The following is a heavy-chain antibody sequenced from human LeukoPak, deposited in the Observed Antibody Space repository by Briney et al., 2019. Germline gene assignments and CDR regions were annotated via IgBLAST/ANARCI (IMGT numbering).Heavy chain of an antibody. CDR3: ARGRWSCSSTSCYTGADY. CDR2: ISAYNGST. J-gene: IGHJ4*02. CDR1: GYTFTSYG. V-gene: IGHV1-18*01. D-gene: IGHD2-2*02. Sequence: WASVKVSCKASGYTFTSYGISWVRQAPGQGLEWMGWISAYNGSTNYAQKLQGRVTMTTDTSTSTAYMELRSLRSDDTAVYYCARGRWSCSSTSCYTGADYWGQGTLVTVSS.